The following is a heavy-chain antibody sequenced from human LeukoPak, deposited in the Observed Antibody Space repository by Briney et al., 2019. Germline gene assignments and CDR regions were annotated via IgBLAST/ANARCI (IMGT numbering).Heavy chain of an antibody. CDR1: GFTFSGYY. Sequence: ASVKVSCKASGFTFSGYYMHWVRQAPGQGLEWMAWISPNSGGTDYVQKFQGRVTVTRDTSISTDYMEISGLTSDDTALYYCAREPSGSGGYDYWGQGTLVTVSS. J-gene: IGHJ4*02. V-gene: IGHV1-2*02. CDR2: ISPNSGGT. CDR3: AREPSGSGGYDY. D-gene: IGHD3-10*01.